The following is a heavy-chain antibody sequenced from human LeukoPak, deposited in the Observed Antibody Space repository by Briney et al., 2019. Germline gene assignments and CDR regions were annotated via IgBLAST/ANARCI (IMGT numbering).Heavy chain of an antibody. CDR2: IWYDGSNK. J-gene: IGHJ5*02. CDR3: ARERRAAENGFDP. V-gene: IGHV3-33*01. CDR1: GFTFSSYG. Sequence: PGRSLILSCAASGFTFSSYGMHWVRQAPGKGLEWVAVIWYDGSNKYYADSVKGRFTISRDNSKNTLYLQMNSLRAEDTAIYYCARERRAAENGFDPWGQGTLVTVSS.